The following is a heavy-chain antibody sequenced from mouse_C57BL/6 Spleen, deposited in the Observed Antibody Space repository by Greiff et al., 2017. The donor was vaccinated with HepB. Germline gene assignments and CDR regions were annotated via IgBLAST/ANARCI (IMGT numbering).Heavy chain of an antibody. V-gene: IGHV3-6*01. CDR3: AREASHYYGSDY. J-gene: IGHJ2*01. CDR1: GYSITSGYY. CDR2: ISYDGSN. Sequence: VQLKESGPGLVKPSQSLSLTCSVTGYSITSGYYWNWIRQFPGNKLEWMGYISYDGSNNYNPSLKNRISITRDTSKNQFFLKLNSVTTEDTATYYCAREASHYYGSDYWGQGTTLTVSS. D-gene: IGHD1-1*01.